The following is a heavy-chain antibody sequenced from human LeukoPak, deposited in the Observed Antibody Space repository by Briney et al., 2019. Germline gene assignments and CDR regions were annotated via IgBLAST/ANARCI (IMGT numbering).Heavy chain of an antibody. Sequence: GASVKVSFKASGGTFSSYTISWVRQAPAQGLEWMGRIIPILGIANYAQTFQGRVTITADKSTSTAYMELSSLRSEDTAVYYCARDPGERDDCSSSSCAKFRETAFDYWGQGTLVTVSS. V-gene: IGHV1-69*04. CDR2: IIPILGIA. CDR3: ARDPGERDDCSSSSCAKFRETAFDY. CDR1: GGTFSSYT. D-gene: IGHD2-2*01. J-gene: IGHJ4*02.